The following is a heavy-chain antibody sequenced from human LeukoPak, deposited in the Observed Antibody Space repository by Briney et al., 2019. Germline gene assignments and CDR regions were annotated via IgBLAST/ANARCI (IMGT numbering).Heavy chain of an antibody. Sequence: ASVKVSCKASGYTFTSYGISWVRQAPGQGLEWMAWISAYNGNTNYAQNLQGRVTMTTDTSTSTAYMELRSLRSDDTAVYYCARVRGEALYSCGSGSYEDYWGQGTLVTVSS. CDR1: GYTFTSYG. J-gene: IGHJ4*02. D-gene: IGHD3-10*01. CDR2: ISAYNGNT. V-gene: IGHV1-18*01. CDR3: ARVRGEALYSCGSGSYEDY.